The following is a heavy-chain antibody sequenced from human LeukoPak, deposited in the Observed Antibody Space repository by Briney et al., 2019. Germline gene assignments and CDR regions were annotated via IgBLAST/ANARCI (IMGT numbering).Heavy chain of an antibody. CDR3: AKGSGSTWDHTWDF. J-gene: IGHJ4*02. V-gene: IGHV3-30*18. CDR2: ISYDRSDE. Sequence: PGGSLRLSCAASGFTFSTYGMHWVRQAPGKGLQWVAVISYDRSDEYYADSVKGRFTISRDNSKNTLYLQMNSLSADNTALYHCAKGSGSTWDHTWDFWGQGTLVTVSS. D-gene: IGHD6-13*01. CDR1: GFTFSTYG.